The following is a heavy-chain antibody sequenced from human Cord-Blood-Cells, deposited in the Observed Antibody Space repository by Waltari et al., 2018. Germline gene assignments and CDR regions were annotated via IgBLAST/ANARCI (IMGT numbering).Heavy chain of an antibody. J-gene: IGHJ4*02. V-gene: IGHV3-30*04. Sequence: QVQLVESGGGVVQPGRSLRLSCAASGFTFSSYAMHWVRQAPGKGLEWVAVISYDGRNKYYADSVKGRFTISRDNSKNTLYLQMNSLRAEDTAVYYCASLIAAADYWGQGTLVTVSS. D-gene: IGHD6-13*01. CDR2: ISYDGRNK. CDR1: GFTFSSYA. CDR3: ASLIAAADY.